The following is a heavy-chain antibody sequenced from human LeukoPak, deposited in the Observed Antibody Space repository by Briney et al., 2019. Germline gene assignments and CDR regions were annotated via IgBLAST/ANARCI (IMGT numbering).Heavy chain of an antibody. CDR3: AREKAAAGTFDY. J-gene: IGHJ4*02. Sequence: SETLSLTCAVYGGSFSGYYWSWIRQPPGKGLEWIGEINHSGSTNYNPSLKSRVTISVDTSKNQFSLKLNSVTAADTAVYYCAREKAAAGTFDYWGQGTLVTVSS. V-gene: IGHV4-34*01. CDR1: GGSFSGYY. D-gene: IGHD6-13*01. CDR2: INHSGST.